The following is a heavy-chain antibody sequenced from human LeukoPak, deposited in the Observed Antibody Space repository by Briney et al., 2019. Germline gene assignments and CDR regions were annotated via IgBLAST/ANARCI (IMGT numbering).Heavy chain of an antibody. CDR3: AKRYSSGWSLDY. CDR1: GFTFSSYA. J-gene: IGHJ4*02. D-gene: IGHD6-19*01. V-gene: IGHV3-30*04. CDR2: ISYDGSNK. Sequence: GGSLRLSCAASGFTFSSYAMHWVRQAPGKGLEWVAVISYDGSNKYYADSVKGRFTISRDNSKNTLYLQMNSLRAEDTAVYYCAKRYSSGWSLDYWGQGTLVTVSS.